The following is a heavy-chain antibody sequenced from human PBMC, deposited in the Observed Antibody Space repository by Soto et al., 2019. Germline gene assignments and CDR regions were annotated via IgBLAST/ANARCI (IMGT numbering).Heavy chain of an antibody. CDR1: GYSFTSYW. Sequence: GESLKISCKGSGYSFTSYWIGWVRQMPGKGLEWMGIIYPGDSDTRYSPSFQGQVTISADKSISTAYLQWSSLKASDTAMYYCGTLAYETYYYYGMDVWGQGTTVTVSS. V-gene: IGHV5-51*01. CDR3: GTLAYETYYYYGMDV. D-gene: IGHD3-16*01. CDR2: IYPGDSDT. J-gene: IGHJ6*02.